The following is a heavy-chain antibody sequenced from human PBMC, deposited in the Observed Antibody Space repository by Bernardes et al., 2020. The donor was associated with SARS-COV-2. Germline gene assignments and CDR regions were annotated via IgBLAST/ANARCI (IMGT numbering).Heavy chain of an antibody. CDR1: GGSISGITYY. D-gene: IGHD3-10*01. J-gene: IGHJ4*02. CDR3: ARHSRSVDYGSGSYSIDD. CDR2: IYYSGST. V-gene: IGHV4-39*01. Sequence: SETLSLTCTVSGGSISGITYYWGWIRQPPGKGLEWIGSIYYSGSTYFNPSLKSRVTISVDMSKNHFSLKLSSVTAADTAVYYCARHSRSVDYGSGSYSIDDWGQGTLVTVSS.